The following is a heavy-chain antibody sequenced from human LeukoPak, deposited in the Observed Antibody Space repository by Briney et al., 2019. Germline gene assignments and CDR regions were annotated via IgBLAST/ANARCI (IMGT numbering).Heavy chain of an antibody. J-gene: IGHJ4*02. CDR3: ASGRQLGY. CDR2: IKEDGGEK. CDR1: GFTFSNYW. Sequence: PGGSLSLSCAASGFTFSNYWMSWVRQAPGKGLEWVANIKEDGGEKYYVDSVKGRFTISRDNARNPLYLQMNSLRAEDTAVYYCASGRQLGYWGQGTLVTVSS. D-gene: IGHD6-13*01. V-gene: IGHV3-7*01.